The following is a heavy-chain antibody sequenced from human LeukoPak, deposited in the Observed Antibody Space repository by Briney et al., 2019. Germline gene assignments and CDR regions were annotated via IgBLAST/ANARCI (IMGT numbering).Heavy chain of an antibody. CDR1: GFTFSSYW. CDR3: ARSLSTTVTTAFNI. V-gene: IGHV3-21*01. CDR2: ISSSSSYI. D-gene: IGHD4-17*01. Sequence: PGGSLRLSCAASGFTFSSYWMHWVRQAPGKGLEWVSSISSSSSYIYYADSVKGRFTISRDDANNSLYLQMDSLRAEDTAVYYCARSLSTTVTTAFNIWGQGTMVTVSS. J-gene: IGHJ3*02.